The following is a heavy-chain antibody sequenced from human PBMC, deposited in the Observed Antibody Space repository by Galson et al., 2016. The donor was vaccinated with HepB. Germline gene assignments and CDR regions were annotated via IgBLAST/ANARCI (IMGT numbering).Heavy chain of an antibody. CDR1: GGTFSDYS. CDR2: IIPILNLT. D-gene: IGHD1-26*01. Sequence: SVKVSCKASGGTFSDYSVTWVRQAPGQGLEWMGKIIPILNLTNYPQKFQGRVTITADKSTHTSSMELTSLRFGDTAVYYCARGTGGQVGAKGDYFYMDVWGKGTTVIVSS. J-gene: IGHJ6*03. CDR3: ARGTGGQVGAKGDYFYMDV. V-gene: IGHV1-69*04.